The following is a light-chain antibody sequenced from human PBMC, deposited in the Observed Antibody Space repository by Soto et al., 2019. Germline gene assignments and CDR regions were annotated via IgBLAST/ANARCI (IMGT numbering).Light chain of an antibody. Sequence: DVVMTQSPLSLPVTLGQSASISCTSSQSLVYADGNTYLNWLQQRPGQSPRRLIYKVFNRDSGVPDRFSGSASGSEFTLPISRVEAEDIGVYYCMQTAHWQYTFGRGTKLEIK. V-gene: IGKV2-30*01. CDR3: MQTAHWQYT. CDR2: KVF. CDR1: QSLVYADGNTY. J-gene: IGKJ2*01.